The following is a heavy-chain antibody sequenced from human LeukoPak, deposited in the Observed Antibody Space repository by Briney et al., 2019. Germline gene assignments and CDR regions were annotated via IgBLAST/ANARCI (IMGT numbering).Heavy chain of an antibody. D-gene: IGHD6-13*01. CDR3: ARDYGDSSEYFQH. Sequence: PGGSLRLSCAASGFIFSTYSMDWVRQSPGEGLEWVSSISGGGNYIYYADSVKGRFTISRDNANNSLFLQMTSLRAEDTAVYYCARDYGDSSEYFQHWGQGTLVTVSS. J-gene: IGHJ1*01. V-gene: IGHV3-21*01. CDR1: GFIFSTYS. CDR2: ISGGGNYI.